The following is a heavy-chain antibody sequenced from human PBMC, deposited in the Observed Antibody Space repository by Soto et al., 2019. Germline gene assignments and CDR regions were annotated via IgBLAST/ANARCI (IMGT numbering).Heavy chain of an antibody. V-gene: IGHV3-23*01. D-gene: IGHD1-26*01. Sequence: GSLRLSCAASGFTFNDYAMSWVRQAPGKGLEWVSAISGSGDSSYYAHSVKGRFTISRDNSKNTLFLPMNSLRAEDTAVYYCAKDLYVQPPSGWFDPWGQGTLVTVSS. CDR1: GFTFNDYA. J-gene: IGHJ5*01. CDR3: AKDLYVQPPSGWFDP. CDR2: ISGSGDSS.